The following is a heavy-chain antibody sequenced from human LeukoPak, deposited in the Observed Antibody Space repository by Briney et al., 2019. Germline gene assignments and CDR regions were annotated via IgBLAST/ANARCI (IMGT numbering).Heavy chain of an antibody. CDR3: ARETRRLYYEDYYGMDV. V-gene: IGHV1-18*01. CDR2: ISGYNGNT. CDR1: GYTSTNFG. Sequence: ASVKVSCKAFGYTSTNFGVSWVRQVPGQGLEWMGWISGYNGNTNYGQKVRGRVTMTTDTSTTTAYMELRSLRSDDAAVYYCARETRRLYYEDYYGMDVWGQGTTVTVSS. D-gene: IGHD3-16*01. J-gene: IGHJ6*02.